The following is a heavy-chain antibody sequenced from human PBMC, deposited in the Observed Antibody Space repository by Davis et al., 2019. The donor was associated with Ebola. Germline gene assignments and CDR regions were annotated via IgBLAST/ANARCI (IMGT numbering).Heavy chain of an antibody. CDR2: ISYDGSNK. J-gene: IGHJ4*02. V-gene: IGHV3-30-3*01. D-gene: IGHD6-6*01. CDR3: ARESAVLFFDY. Sequence: GESLKISCAASGFTFSSYWMSWVRQAPGKGLEWVAVISYDGSNKYYADSVKGRFTISRDNAKNSLYLQMNSLRAEDTAVYYCARESAVLFFDYWGQGTLVTVSS. CDR1: GFTFSSYW.